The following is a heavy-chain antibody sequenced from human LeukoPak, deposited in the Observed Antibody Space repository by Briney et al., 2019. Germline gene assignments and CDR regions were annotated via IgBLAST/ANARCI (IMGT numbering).Heavy chain of an antibody. CDR1: GGTFSSYA. CDR3: ARDGRGFGELSWFDP. CDR2: IIPIFGTA. Sequence: ASVKVSCKASGGTFSSYAISWVRQAPGQGLEWMGGIIPIFGTANYAQKFQGRVTITADESTSTAYMELSSLRSEDTAVYYCARDGRGFGELSWFDPWGQGTLVTVSS. V-gene: IGHV1-69*13. J-gene: IGHJ5*02. D-gene: IGHD3-10*01.